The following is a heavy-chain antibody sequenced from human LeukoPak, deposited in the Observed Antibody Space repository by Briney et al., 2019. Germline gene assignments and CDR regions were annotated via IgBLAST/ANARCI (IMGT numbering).Heavy chain of an antibody. Sequence: PSETLSLTYTVSGGSISTYYWSWIRQPAGKGMEWIGRIYTSGSTNYNPSLTSRVTMSVDTSRNQISLKLSSVTAGDPAVYSCAREREFWSGYNLFDSWGQGTLVTVSS. CDR1: GGSISTYY. CDR3: AREREFWSGYNLFDS. V-gene: IGHV4-4*07. J-gene: IGHJ5*01. D-gene: IGHD3-3*01. CDR2: IYTSGST.